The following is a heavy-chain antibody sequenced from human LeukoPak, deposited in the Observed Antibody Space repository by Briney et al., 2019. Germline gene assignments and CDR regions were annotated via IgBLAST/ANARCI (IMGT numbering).Heavy chain of an antibody. CDR1: GGSFSGYY. V-gene: IGHV4-34*01. CDR3: ARGDRV. Sequence: SETLSLTCAVYGGSFSGYYWSWIRQPPGKGLEWIGEINHSGSTNYNPSLKSRVTISVDTSKNQFSLDLSAVTAAATAVYYCARGDRVWGRGTLVTVPS. J-gene: IGHJ4*02. D-gene: IGHD3-10*01. CDR2: INHSGST.